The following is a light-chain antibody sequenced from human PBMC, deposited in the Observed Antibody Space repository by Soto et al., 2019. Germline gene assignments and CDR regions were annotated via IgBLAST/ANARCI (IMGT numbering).Light chain of an antibody. CDR1: QSVDSKD. CDR3: QQYGYPSWT. V-gene: IGKV3-20*01. CDR2: AAS. Sequence: PGERATLSCRASQSVDSKDLAWYQQKPGQAPRILIFAASSRATGVPDRFSGSGSGTDFTLTISRLEPGDFAVYYCQQYGYPSWTFGQGTKVDIK. J-gene: IGKJ1*01.